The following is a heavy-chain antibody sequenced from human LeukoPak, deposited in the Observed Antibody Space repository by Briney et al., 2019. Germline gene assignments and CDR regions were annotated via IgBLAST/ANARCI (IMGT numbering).Heavy chain of an antibody. J-gene: IGHJ5*02. CDR1: GFTFSSYA. V-gene: IGHV3-30*04. CDR2: ISYDGSNK. CDR3: ARDRSPGWFDP. Sequence: GGSLRLSCAASGFTFSSYAMHWVRQAPGKGLEWVAVISYDGSNKYYADSVKGRFTISRDNSKNTLYLQMNSLRAEDTAVYYCARDRSPGWFDPWGQGTLVIVSS.